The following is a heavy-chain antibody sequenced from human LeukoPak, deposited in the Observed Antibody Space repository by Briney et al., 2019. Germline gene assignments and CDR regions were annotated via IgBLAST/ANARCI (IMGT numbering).Heavy chain of an antibody. CDR2: IYSNGIT. CDR1: GGSIFSYY. J-gene: IGHJ2*01. CDR3: ARRAYYDSSGYYPASGYFDL. D-gene: IGHD3-22*01. V-gene: IGHV4-4*09. Sequence: MSSETLSLICTVSGGSIFSYYFNWIRQPPGKGLEWIGYIYSNGITSYNPSLRSRSTISIATSKNQFSLRLTSVTAADTATYYCARRAYYDSSGYYPASGYFDLWGRGTLVTVSS.